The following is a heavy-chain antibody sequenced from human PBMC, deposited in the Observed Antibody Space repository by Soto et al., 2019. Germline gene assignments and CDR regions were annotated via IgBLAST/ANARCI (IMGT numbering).Heavy chain of an antibody. J-gene: IGHJ6*02. Sequence: LRLSCTASGFTFGDYAMSWFRQAPGKGLEWVGFIRSKAYGGTTEYAASVKGRFTISRDDSKSIAYLQMNSLKTEDTAVYYCTRDGYSRGPQDDYYYYGMDVWGQGTTVTVSS. D-gene: IGHD6-19*01. CDR3: TRDGYSRGPQDDYYYYGMDV. V-gene: IGHV3-49*03. CDR2: IRSKAYGGTT. CDR1: GFTFGDYA.